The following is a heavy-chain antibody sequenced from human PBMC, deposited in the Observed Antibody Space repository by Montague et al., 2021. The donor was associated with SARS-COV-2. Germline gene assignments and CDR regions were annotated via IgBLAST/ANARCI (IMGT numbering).Heavy chain of an antibody. CDR1: GGSISNYY. Sequence: SETLSLTCTVSGGSISNYYWSWIRQPPGRGLEWIGYIYYSGSTDYSPSLKSRVTIPLDTSKNQFSLKVTPVTAADTAVYYCARGGGYYNYGLDVWGPGTTVTVSS. CDR2: IYYSGST. D-gene: IGHD3-22*01. J-gene: IGHJ6*02. CDR3: ARGGGYYNYGLDV. V-gene: IGHV4-59*01.